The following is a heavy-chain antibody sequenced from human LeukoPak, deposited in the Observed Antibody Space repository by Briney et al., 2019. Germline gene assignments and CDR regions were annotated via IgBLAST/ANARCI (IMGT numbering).Heavy chain of an antibody. CDR1: GFTFSSYA. J-gene: IGHJ4*02. D-gene: IGHD3-3*01. CDR3: AKDASLERKVQSYFDY. CDR2: ISGSGGST. Sequence: PGRSLRLSCAASGFTFSSYAMSWVRQAPGKGLEWVSAISGSGGSTYYADSVKGRFTISRDNSKNTLYLQMNSLRAEDTAVYYCAKDASLERKVQSYFDYWGQGTLVTVSS. V-gene: IGHV3-23*01.